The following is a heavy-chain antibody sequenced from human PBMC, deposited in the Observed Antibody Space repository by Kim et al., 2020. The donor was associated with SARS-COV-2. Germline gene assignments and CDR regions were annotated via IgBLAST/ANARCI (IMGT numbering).Heavy chain of an antibody. J-gene: IGHJ4*02. D-gene: IGHD5-12*01. V-gene: IGHV4-59*01. CDR3: ARVDPRRDGYKNNDPYVDY. CDR1: GGSISSYY. Sequence: SETLSLTCTVSGGSISSYYWSWIRHPPGKGLEWIGYIYYSGSTNYNHSLKSRVTISVYTSKNQFSLKLGSVTAADTAVYSCARVDPRRDGYKNNDPYVDYWGQGSLVTVSS. CDR2: IYYSGST.